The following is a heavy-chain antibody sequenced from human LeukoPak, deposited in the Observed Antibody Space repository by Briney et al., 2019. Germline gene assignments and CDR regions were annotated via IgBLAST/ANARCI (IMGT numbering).Heavy chain of an antibody. J-gene: IGHJ6*02. Sequence: GSVKVSCKASGYTFTSYGISWVRQAPGQGLEWVGWIRAYNGNTNYAQKLQGRVTMTTDTSTSTTYMELRSLRSDDTAVYYCARAALRLGELASTAGMDVWGQGTTVTVSS. CDR3: ARAALRLGELASTAGMDV. D-gene: IGHD3-16*02. CDR2: IRAYNGNT. V-gene: IGHV1-18*01. CDR1: GYTFTSYG.